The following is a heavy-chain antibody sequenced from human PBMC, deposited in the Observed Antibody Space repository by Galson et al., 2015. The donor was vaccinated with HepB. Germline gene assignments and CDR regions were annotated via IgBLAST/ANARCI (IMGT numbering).Heavy chain of an antibody. J-gene: IGHJ6*02. D-gene: IGHD3-10*01. CDR1: GGTFSSYA. V-gene: IGHV1-69*13. CDR2: IIPIFGTA. CDR3: ARARSIDYYGSGSYGPPYGMDV. Sequence: SVKVSCKASGGTFSSYAISWVRQAPGQGLEWMGGIIPIFGTANYAQKFQGRVTITADESTSTAYMELSSLRSEDTAVYYCARARSIDYYGSGSYGPPYGMDVWGQGTTVTVSS.